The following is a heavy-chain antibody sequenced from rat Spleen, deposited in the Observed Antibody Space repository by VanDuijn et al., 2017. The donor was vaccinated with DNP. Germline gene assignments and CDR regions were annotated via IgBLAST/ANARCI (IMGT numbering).Heavy chain of an antibody. V-gene: IGHV4-2*01. CDR3: VTRGTGGDNLFAG. CDR1: GLNFSDYW. J-gene: IGHJ3*01. CDR2: INKDGSII. D-gene: IGHD3-2*01. Sequence: EVKLVESGGGLVQPGRSLKLSCVASGLNFSDYWMGWVRQAPGKGLKWIGEINKDGSIINHTPSLEDIFTISRDNGQNSLFLQMIKVGSEDTAIYYCVTRGTGGDNLFAGCGQGTPVAVSS.